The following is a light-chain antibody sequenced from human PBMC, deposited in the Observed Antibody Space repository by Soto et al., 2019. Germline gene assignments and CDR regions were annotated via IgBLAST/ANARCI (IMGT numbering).Light chain of an antibody. J-gene: IGLJ1*01. CDR1: KSDIGVYDF. CDR2: AVV. CDR3: KSYAGSNTDA. Sequence: SVLTLLLYASVSPGQSVTITYPGTKSDIGVYDFVSWYQHHPCKATPLSIYAVVQRPSGVPDRFSGSKSDNTASLTVSGLQAADEADYFCKSYAGSNTDAFGSGNKGTV. V-gene: IGLV2-8*01.